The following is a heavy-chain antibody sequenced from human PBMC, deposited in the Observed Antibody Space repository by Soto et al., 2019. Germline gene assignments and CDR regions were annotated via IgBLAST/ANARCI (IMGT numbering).Heavy chain of an antibody. V-gene: IGHV3-53*02. J-gene: IGHJ4*02. CDR1: GFTVSGMF. D-gene: IGHD6-19*01. Sequence: EVSLVETGGGLIHPGGSLRLSCAASGFTVSGMFMNWVRQAPGKGREWVSVIYPAGPTYYADSVKGRFNISRDNSKNTLLLQPNNLRAEDTAVYYCARDADSSGLHYWGQGILGTVSS. CDR2: IYPAGPT. CDR3: ARDADSSGLHY.